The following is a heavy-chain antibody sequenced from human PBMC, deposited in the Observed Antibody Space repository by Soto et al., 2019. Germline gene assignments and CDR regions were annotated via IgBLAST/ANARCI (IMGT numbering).Heavy chain of an antibody. Sequence: ASVKVSCKASGYTFTGYYMHWVRQAPGQGLEWMGWINPNSGGTNYAQKFQGWVTMTRDTSISTAYMELSRLGSDDTAVYYCARDSSLFGPGLRHYYGMDVWGQGTTVTVSS. CDR2: INPNSGGT. V-gene: IGHV1-2*04. D-gene: IGHD3-3*02. CDR3: ARDSSLFGPGLRHYYGMDV. J-gene: IGHJ6*02. CDR1: GYTFTGYY.